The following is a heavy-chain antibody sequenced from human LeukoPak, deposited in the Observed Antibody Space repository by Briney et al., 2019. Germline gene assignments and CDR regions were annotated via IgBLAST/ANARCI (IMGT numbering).Heavy chain of an antibody. J-gene: IGHJ4*02. CDR1: GFTFSSYS. CDR2: ISSSSSYI. V-gene: IGHV3-21*01. Sequence: PGGSPRLSCAASGFTFSSYSMNWVRQAPGKGLGWVSSISSSSSYIYYADSVKGRFTISRDDAKNSLYLQMNSPRAEDTAVYYCARGDLTYSSGWYFDSWGQGTLVTVSS. D-gene: IGHD6-25*01. CDR3: ARGDLTYSSGWYFDS.